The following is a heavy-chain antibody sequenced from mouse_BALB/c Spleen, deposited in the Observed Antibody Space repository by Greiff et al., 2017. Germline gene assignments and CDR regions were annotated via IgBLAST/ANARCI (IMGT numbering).Heavy chain of an antibody. J-gene: IGHJ2*01. CDR3: ARRYYGSFHYFDY. V-gene: IGHV3-2*02. CDR1: GYSITSDYA. CDR2: ISYSGST. Sequence: EVKLMESGPGLVKPSQSLSLTCTVTGYSITSDYAWNWIRQFPGNKLEWMGYISYSGSTSYNPSLKSRISITRDTSKNQFFLQLNSVTTEDTATYYCARRYYGSFHYFDYWGQGTTLTVSS. D-gene: IGHD1-1*01.